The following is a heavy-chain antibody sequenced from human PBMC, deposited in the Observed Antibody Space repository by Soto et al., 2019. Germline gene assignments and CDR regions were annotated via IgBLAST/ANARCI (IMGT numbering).Heavy chain of an antibody. J-gene: IGHJ4*02. CDR2: VYYSGST. D-gene: IGHD5-12*01. Sequence: QVHLQESGPGLVRPSQTLSLTCNVSGASVSDSEYYWTWIRQFPGKGLEWIGYVYYSGSTFYNPSLKRRVAGSLDPPTNQFFLNLNSVTAADTAVYYCATAAWLLLGRFDFWGQGILVTVSS. V-gene: IGHV4-31*03. CDR3: ATAAWLLLGRFDF. CDR1: GASVSDSEYY.